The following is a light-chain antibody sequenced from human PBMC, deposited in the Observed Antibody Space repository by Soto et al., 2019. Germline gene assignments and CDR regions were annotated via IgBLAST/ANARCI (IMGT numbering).Light chain of an antibody. CDR3: QQYNTWTWT. Sequence: EIVMTQSPATLSMSPGERATLSCRASQSAGTNVAWFQQKPGQPPRLLMYGASTWASGIPVRFSGSGSGTDFTLTISSLQSEDFAIYYCQQYNTWTWTFGQGTKVEVK. J-gene: IGKJ1*01. CDR2: GAS. CDR1: QSAGTN. V-gene: IGKV3-15*01.